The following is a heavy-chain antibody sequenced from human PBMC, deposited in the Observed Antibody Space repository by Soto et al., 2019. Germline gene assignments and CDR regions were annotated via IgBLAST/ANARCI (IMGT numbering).Heavy chain of an antibody. V-gene: IGHV3-11*06. Sequence: SCEASGFAFSDYYMSWVRQAPGKGLEWVAYITSSSSNFTNYADSVRGRFTISRDNARNSVSLQMNSLRPEDTAVYYCVRDRGYSGYTFWGQGTQVTVSS. D-gene: IGHD5-12*01. CDR3: VRDRGYSGYTF. J-gene: IGHJ4*02. CDR2: ITSSSSNFT. CDR1: GFAFSDYY.